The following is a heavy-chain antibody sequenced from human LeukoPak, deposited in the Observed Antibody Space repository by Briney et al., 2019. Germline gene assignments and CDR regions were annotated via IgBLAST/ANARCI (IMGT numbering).Heavy chain of an antibody. CDR2: ILNDGST. V-gene: IGHV4-4*07. D-gene: IGHD3-10*01. Sequence: SETLSLTCTVSGGSISTFYWTWIRQPAGKGLEWIGRILNDGSTNYNPSLKGRVTMSVDTSKNQFSLKVNSVTAADTAVYYCARGSMGGSGSYYRDYYYGMDVWGQGITVTVSS. J-gene: IGHJ6*02. CDR3: ARGSMGGSGSYYRDYYYGMDV. CDR1: GGSISTFY.